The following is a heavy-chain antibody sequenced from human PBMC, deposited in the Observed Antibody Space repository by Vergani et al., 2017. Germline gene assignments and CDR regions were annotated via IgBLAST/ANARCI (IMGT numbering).Heavy chain of an antibody. CDR2: IYSGGST. V-gene: IGHV3-53*04. D-gene: IGHD2-2*01. J-gene: IGHJ6*02. CDR1: GFTVSSNY. CDR3: ARLGDQVVPAAINYYYGMDV. Sequence: EVQLVESGGGLVQPGGSLRLSCAASGFTVSSNYMSWVRQAPGKGLEWVSVIYSGGSTYYADSVKGRFTISRHNSKNTLYLQMNSLRAEDTAVYYCARLGDQVVPAAINYYYGMDVWGQGTTVTVSS.